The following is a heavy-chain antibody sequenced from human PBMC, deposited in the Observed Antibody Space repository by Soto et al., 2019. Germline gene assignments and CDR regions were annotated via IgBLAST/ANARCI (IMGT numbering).Heavy chain of an antibody. D-gene: IGHD3-16*02. J-gene: IGHJ4*02. CDR3: ARGRLRLGELSFPGY. CDR1: GYTFSSYY. Sequence: ASVKVSSKPSGYTFSSYYMHMLLKAPLQGLEWMGIINPSGGSTSYAQKFQGRVTMTRDTSTSTVYMELSSLRSEDTAVYYCARGRLRLGELSFPGYWGQGTLVTVSS. CDR2: INPSGGST. V-gene: IGHV1-46*01.